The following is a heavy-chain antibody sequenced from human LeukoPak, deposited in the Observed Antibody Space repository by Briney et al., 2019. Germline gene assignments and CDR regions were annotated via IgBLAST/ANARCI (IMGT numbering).Heavy chain of an antibody. CDR1: GFTFSNSW. Sequence: GGSLRLSCAASGFTFSNSWMHWVRQAPGKGLVWVSRINIDGSSTTYADSVKGRFTISRDNAKNTLYLQMNTLRAEDTAVYYCARVTAVSGGIFFHFWGQGTLVTVSS. CDR3: ARVTAVSGGIFFHF. D-gene: IGHD3-10*01. J-gene: IGHJ4*02. CDR2: INIDGSST. V-gene: IGHV3-74*01.